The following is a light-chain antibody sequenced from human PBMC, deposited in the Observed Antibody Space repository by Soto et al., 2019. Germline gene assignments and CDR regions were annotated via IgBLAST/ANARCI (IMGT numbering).Light chain of an antibody. CDR2: DAS. Sequence: EIVLTQSPGTLSVSPGERATLSCRASQSVSSNKLAWYQQKPRQAPRLLISDASSRATDIPDRFSGSGSGTDFTVTISRLEPEDFAVYYCQQYGRSPLTFGGGTKVEIK. CDR3: QQYGRSPLT. CDR1: QSVSSNK. J-gene: IGKJ4*01. V-gene: IGKV3-20*01.